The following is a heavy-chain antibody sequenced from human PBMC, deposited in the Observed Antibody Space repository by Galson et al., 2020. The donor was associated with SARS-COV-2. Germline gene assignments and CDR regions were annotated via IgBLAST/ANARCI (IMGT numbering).Heavy chain of an antibody. CDR1: GFTFSRYG. D-gene: IGHD1-26*01. CDR2: ISTDGINQ. V-gene: IGHV3-30*18. CDR3: AKTMVGTTLDY. Sequence: GGSLRLSCAASGFTFSRYGMYWVRQAPGKGLEWVTAISTDGINQFYADFVKGRFTVSRDNSRNTMYLQMTSLRVDDTAMYYCAKTMVGTTLDYWGQGTLVTVSA. J-gene: IGHJ4*02.